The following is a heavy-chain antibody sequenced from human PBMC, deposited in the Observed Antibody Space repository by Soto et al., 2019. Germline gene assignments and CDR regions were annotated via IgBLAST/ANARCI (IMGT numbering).Heavy chain of an antibody. Sequence: SVKVSCKASGGTFSSYAISWVRQAPGQGLEWMGGIIPIFGTANYAQKFQGRVTITADESTSTAYMELSSLRSEDTAVYYCAREFLYYDSSGYYSLFDPWGQGTLVTVSS. D-gene: IGHD3-22*01. CDR2: IIPIFGTA. V-gene: IGHV1-69*13. J-gene: IGHJ5*02. CDR3: AREFLYYDSSGYYSLFDP. CDR1: GGTFSSYA.